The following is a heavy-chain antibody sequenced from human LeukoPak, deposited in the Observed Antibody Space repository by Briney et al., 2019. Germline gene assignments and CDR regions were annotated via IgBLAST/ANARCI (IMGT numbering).Heavy chain of an antibody. J-gene: IGHJ6*03. CDR3: ARRASRYYYYYYMDV. CDR1: GYSISSGYY. V-gene: IGHV4-38-2*02. CDR2: IYHSGST. Sequence: PSETLSLTCTVSGYSISSGYYWGWIRQPPGKGLEWIGSIYHSGSTYYNPSLKSRVTISVDTSKNQFSLKLSSVTAADTAVYYCARRASRYYYYYYMDVWGKGTTVTVSS.